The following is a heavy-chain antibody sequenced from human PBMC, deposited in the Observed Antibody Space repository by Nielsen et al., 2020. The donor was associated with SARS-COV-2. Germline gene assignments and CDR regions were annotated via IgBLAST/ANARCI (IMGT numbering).Heavy chain of an antibody. V-gene: IGHV3-30*03. CDR2: ISYDGSNK. CDR1: GFTFSSYG. CDR3: AHSGYDFSGMDV. J-gene: IGHJ6*02. D-gene: IGHD5-12*01. Sequence: GGSLRLSCAASGFTFSSYGMHWVRQAPGKGLEWVAVISYDGSNKYYADSVKGRFTISRDNSKNTLYLQMNSLRAEDTAVYYCAHSGYDFSGMDVWGQGTTVTVSS.